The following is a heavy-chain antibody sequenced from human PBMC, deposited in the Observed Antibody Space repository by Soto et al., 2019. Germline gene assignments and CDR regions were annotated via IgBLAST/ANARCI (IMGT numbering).Heavy chain of an antibody. CDR1: GYSFTSYW. V-gene: IGHV5-10-1*01. D-gene: IGHD2-15*01. CDR3: ARLYCSGGSCYAYYYYGMDV. Sequence: LGESLNISCTGSGYSFTSYWISWVRQMPGKGLEWMGRIDPSDSYTNYSPSFQGHVTISADKSISTAYLQWSSLKASDTAMYYCARLYCSGGSCYAYYYYGMDVWGQGTTVTVSS. J-gene: IGHJ6*02. CDR2: IDPSDSYT.